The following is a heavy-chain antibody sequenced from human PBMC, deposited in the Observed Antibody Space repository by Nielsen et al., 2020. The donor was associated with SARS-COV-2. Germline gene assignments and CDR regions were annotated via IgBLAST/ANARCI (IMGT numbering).Heavy chain of an antibody. Sequence: GESLKISCAASGFTFSSYAMSWVRQAPGKGLEWVSAISGSGGSTYYADSVKGRFTISRDNSKNTLYLQMNSLRAEDTAVYYCDTFSGSSFHWGQGTLVTVSS. CDR2: ISGSGGST. V-gene: IGHV3-23*01. J-gene: IGHJ4*02. CDR1: GFTFSSYA. D-gene: IGHD6-6*01. CDR3: DTFSGSSFH.